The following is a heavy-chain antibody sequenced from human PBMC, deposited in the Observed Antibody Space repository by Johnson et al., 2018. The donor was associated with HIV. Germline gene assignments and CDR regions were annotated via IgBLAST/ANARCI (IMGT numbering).Heavy chain of an antibody. V-gene: IGHV3-66*01. J-gene: IGHJ3*01. CDR2: IYSGGST. Sequence: VQLVESGGGLVQPGGSLRLSCAASGFTVSSNYMSWVRQAPGKGLEWVSVIYSGGSTYYADSVTGRFTISRDNAKNSLYLQMNSLRAEDTAVYYCARTIQLWSPSVYWGQGTKVTVSS. CDR1: GFTVSSNY. CDR3: ARTIQLWSPSVY. D-gene: IGHD5-18*01.